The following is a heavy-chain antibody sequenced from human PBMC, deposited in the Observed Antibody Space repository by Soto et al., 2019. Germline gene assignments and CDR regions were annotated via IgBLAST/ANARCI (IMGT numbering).Heavy chain of an antibody. CDR2: IIPIFGTA. Sequence: SVKVSCKASGGTFSSYAISWVRQAPGQGLEWMGGIIPIFGTANYAQKFQGRVTITADESTSTAYMELSSLRSEDTAVYYCARDQGLGYCTNGVCPRPYYYYGMDVWGQGTTVTVSS. CDR3: ARDQGLGYCTNGVCPRPYYYYGMDV. V-gene: IGHV1-69*13. J-gene: IGHJ6*02. CDR1: GGTFSSYA. D-gene: IGHD2-8*01.